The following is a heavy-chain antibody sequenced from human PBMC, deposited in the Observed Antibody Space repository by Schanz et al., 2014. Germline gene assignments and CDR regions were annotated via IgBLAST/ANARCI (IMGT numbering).Heavy chain of an antibody. Sequence: VQLVESGGGLVRPGGSLRLSCAASGITLSGYGLHWVRQAPGKGLEWVGFISFDGRNTGYAHSVKGRFTISRDNSKDTLYLQMSGLTPEDTAVYYCARGPIPIQGVPMDFWGQGTLVTVSS. CDR3: ARGPIPIQGVPMDF. D-gene: IGHD3-10*01. J-gene: IGHJ4*02. V-gene: IGHV3-30*03. CDR2: ISFDGRNT. CDR1: GITLSGYG.